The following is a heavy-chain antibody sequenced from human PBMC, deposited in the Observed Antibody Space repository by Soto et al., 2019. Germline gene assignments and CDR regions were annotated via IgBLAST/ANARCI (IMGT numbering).Heavy chain of an antibody. CDR1: GGSISSGGYS. Sequence: QLQLQESGSGLVKPSQTLSLTCAVSGGSISSGGYSWSWIRQPPGTGLEWIGYIYHSGSTYYNPSLKSRVTISVDRAKNQFSLRLSSVTAADTAVYYCAGGIAARPLGYWGQGTLVTVSS. J-gene: IGHJ4*02. CDR2: IYHSGST. D-gene: IGHD6-6*01. V-gene: IGHV4-30-2*01. CDR3: AGGIAARPLGY.